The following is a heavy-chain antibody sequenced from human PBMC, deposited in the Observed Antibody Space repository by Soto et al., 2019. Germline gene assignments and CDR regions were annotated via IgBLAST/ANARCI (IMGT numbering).Heavy chain of an antibody. CDR3: AKDREAAAGPGIGY. D-gene: IGHD6-13*01. J-gene: IGHJ4*02. CDR1: GFTFSSYG. V-gene: IGHV3-30*18. CDR2: ISYDGSNK. Sequence: QVQLVESGGGVVQPGRSLRLSCAASGFTFSSYGMHWVRQAPGKGLERVAVISYDGSNKYYADSVKGRFTISRDKSKNTLYLQMNSLRAEDTAVYYCAKDREAAAGPGIGYWGQGNLVTVSS.